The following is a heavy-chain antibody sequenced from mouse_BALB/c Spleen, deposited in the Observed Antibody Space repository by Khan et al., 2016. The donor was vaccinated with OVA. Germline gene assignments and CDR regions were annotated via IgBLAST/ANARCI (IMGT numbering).Heavy chain of an antibody. CDR1: CYSITSGYG. Sequence: EVELVESGPGLVKPSQSLSLTCTVTCYSITSGYGWNWIRQFPGNKLEWMGYISYSGSTNYNPSLKSRISITRDTSKNQFFLQLNSVTTEDTATCYCARTARIKYWGQGTTLTVSS. D-gene: IGHD1-2*01. V-gene: IGHV3-2*02. J-gene: IGHJ2*01. CDR2: ISYSGST. CDR3: ARTARIKY.